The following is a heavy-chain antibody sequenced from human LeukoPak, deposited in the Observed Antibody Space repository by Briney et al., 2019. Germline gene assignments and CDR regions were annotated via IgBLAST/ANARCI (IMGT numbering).Heavy chain of an antibody. J-gene: IGHJ4*02. D-gene: IGHD5-12*01. CDR3: ARVGYGGYG. Sequence: GGSLRLSCAASGFNFFTYNMNWVRQAPGKGLEWVSSISSSGGYMYYADSVKGRFTISRDNAKNSLYLQMNSLRAEDTAVYYCARVGYGGYGGGQGTLVTVSS. CDR2: ISSSGGYM. V-gene: IGHV3-21*01. CDR1: GFNFFTYN.